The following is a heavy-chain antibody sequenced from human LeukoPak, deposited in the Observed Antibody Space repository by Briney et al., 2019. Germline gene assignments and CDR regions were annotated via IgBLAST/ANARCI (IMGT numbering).Heavy chain of an antibody. CDR3: ARDCGSTSCHEFRY. J-gene: IGHJ4*02. Sequence: GASVKVSCKASGYTFTSYGISWVRQAPGQGLEWMGWISAYNGNTNYAQKLQGRVTMTTDTSTSTAYMELRSLRSDDTAVYYCARDCGSTSCHEFRYWGQGTLVTVSS. CDR2: ISAYNGNT. D-gene: IGHD2-2*01. CDR1: GYTFTSYG. V-gene: IGHV1-18*01.